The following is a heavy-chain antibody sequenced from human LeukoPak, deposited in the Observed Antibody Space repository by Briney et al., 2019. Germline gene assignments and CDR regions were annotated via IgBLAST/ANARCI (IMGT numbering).Heavy chain of an antibody. CDR2: ISHHGSNE. CDR3: ARVHDTTGYYHYFDS. J-gene: IGHJ4*02. Sequence: GGSLRPSCEASGFTFSTYPMHWVRQAPDKGLEWVAMISHHGSNEYYADSVKGRFTISRDNSKNTLYLQMNNPRVEDTAIYYCARVHDTTGYYHYFDSWGQGTLVTVSS. D-gene: IGHD3-9*01. V-gene: IGHV3-30*14. CDR1: GFTFSTYP.